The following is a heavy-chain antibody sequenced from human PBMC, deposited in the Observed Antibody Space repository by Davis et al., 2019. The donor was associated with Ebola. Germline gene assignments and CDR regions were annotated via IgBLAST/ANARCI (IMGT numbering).Heavy chain of an antibody. CDR2: IKQDGSEK. V-gene: IGHV3-7*01. D-gene: IGHD6-13*01. CDR3: ARLGGGWAAAGTFDYYYGMDV. CDR1: GFTFSTYW. J-gene: IGHJ6*02. Sequence: PGGSLRLSCAASGFTFSTYWMSWVRQAPGKGPEWVANIKQDGSEKYYVDSLKGRFTISRDNSKNTLYLQMNSLRAEDTAVYYCARLGGGWAAAGTFDYYYGMDVWGQGTTVTVSS.